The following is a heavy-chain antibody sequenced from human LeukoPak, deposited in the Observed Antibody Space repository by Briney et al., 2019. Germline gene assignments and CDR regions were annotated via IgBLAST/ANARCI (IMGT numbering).Heavy chain of an antibody. V-gene: IGHV3-48*03. CDR3: ARGQRSGSYSFGGFDY. Sequence: GGSLRLSCAASGFTFSSYEMNWVRQAPGKGLEWVSYISASGYTIYYADSVKGRFTISRDNAKNSLYLQMNSLRGEDTAVYSCARGQRSGSYSFGGFDYWGQGTLATVSS. CDR1: GFTFSSYE. J-gene: IGHJ4*02. CDR2: ISASGYTI. D-gene: IGHD3-10*01.